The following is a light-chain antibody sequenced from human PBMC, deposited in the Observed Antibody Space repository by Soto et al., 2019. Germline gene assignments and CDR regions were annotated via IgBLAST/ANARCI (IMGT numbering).Light chain of an antibody. V-gene: IGLV2-14*03. CDR3: SSFTISRNTVI. Sequence: QSALTQPASVSGSPGQSITISCTGTSSDVGGYNYVSWYQQNPGKAPKLIIYDVSNRPSGISNRFSGSKSGNTASLTISGLQAEDEADYYCSSFTISRNTVIFGGGTKVTVL. CDR1: SSDVGGYNY. J-gene: IGLJ2*01. CDR2: DVS.